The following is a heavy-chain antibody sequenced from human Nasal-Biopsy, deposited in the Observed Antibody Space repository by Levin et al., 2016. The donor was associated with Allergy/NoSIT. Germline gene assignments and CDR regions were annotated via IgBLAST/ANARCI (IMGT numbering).Heavy chain of an antibody. V-gene: IGHV4-39*01. CDR3: ARPFMEEDVVLFPTAPFDL. D-gene: IGHD2-15*01. CDR2: IYYSGNT. CDR1: GGSMSSSNYY. J-gene: IGHJ4*02. Sequence: SETLSLTCTVSGGSMSSSNYYWGWIRQPPGKGLEWIGSIYYSGNTYYNPSLRSRLTISVDTSKNQIYLKLNSVTDADTAVYYCARPFMEEDVVLFPTAPFDLWGQGALVTVSS.